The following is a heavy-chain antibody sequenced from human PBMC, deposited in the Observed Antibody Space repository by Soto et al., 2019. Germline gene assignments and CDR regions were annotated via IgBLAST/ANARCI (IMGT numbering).Heavy chain of an antibody. CDR2: ISAYNGNT. D-gene: IGHD5-18*01. CDR1: GYTFTSYD. CDR3: ARDAAMALLDY. Sequence: ASVKVSCKASGYTFTSYDINWVRQAPGQGLEWMGWISAYNGNTNYAQKLQGRVTMTTDTSTSTAYMELRSLRSDDTAVYYCARDAAMALLDYWGQGTLVTVSS. V-gene: IGHV1-18*01. J-gene: IGHJ4*02.